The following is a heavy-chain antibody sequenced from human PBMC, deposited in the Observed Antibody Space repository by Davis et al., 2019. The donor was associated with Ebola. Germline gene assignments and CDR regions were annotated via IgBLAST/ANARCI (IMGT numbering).Heavy chain of an antibody. J-gene: IGHJ4*02. CDR2: IGTAGDT. Sequence: GESLKISCAASGFTFSSYDMHWVRQATGKGLEWVSAIGTAGDTYYPGSVKGRFTISRENAKNSLHLQMNSLRAGDTAVYYCARNNRGGDWDYWGQGTLVTVSS. CDR3: ARNNRGGDWDY. D-gene: IGHD2-21*02. CDR1: GFTFSSYD. V-gene: IGHV3-13*01.